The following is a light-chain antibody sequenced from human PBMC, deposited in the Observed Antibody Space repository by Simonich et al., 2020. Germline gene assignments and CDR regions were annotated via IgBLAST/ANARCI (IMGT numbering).Light chain of an antibody. V-gene: IGKV3D-20*01. CDR1: QSVSSSY. Sequence: EIVWTQSPGTLSLSPGERATLSCRASQSVSSSYLAWSQQKPGLAPRLLIYDASSRATGIPDRFSGSGSGTDLTLTISRLEPEDFAVYYCQQYNNWPLTFGGGTKVEIK. CDR2: DAS. J-gene: IGKJ4*01. CDR3: QQYNNWPLT.